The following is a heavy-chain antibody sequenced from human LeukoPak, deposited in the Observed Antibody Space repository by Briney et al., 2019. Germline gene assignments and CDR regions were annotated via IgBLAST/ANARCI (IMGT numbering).Heavy chain of an antibody. J-gene: IGHJ6*03. CDR2: IYYGGST. V-gene: IGHV4-59*01. CDR3: ARGLGPYMDV. CDR1: GGSISSYY. Sequence: PSETLSLTCTVSGGSISSYYWSWIRQPPGKGLEWIGYIYYGGSTNYNPSLKSRVTISVDTSKNQFSLKLSSVTAADTAVYYCARGLGPYMDVWGKGTTVTISS.